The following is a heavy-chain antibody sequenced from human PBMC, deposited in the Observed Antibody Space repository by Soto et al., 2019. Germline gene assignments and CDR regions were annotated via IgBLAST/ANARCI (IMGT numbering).Heavy chain of an antibody. CDR3: ARGNALYDY. CDR1: GFRFSDYY. V-gene: IGHV3-11*01. Sequence: GGSLRLSCAASGFRFSDYYMSWIRQAPGKGLEWVSYIRSSDNTRYYADSVKGRFTISRDNAKNSLYLQMNSLRAEDTAVYYCARGNALYDYWGQGTLVTVSS. CDR2: IRSSDNTR. J-gene: IGHJ4*02. D-gene: IGHD2-2*01.